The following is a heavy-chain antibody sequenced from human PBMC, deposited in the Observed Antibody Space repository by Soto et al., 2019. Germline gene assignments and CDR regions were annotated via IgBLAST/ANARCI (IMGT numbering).Heavy chain of an antibody. J-gene: IGHJ4*02. V-gene: IGHV3-23*01. D-gene: IGHD6-13*01. Sequence: EVQLLESGGGLVQPGGSLRLSCAASEFTFNNYAMNWVRQAPGKGLEWVSAIGGSGDNTHYADSVKGRFTISRDNSKNNAFLQKDNLRTEDKAVYFWGEDGGGGLYSSSWYEFDYWGQGTLVTVSS. CDR2: IGGSGDNT. CDR1: EFTFNNYA. CDR3: GEDGGGGLYSSSWYEFDY.